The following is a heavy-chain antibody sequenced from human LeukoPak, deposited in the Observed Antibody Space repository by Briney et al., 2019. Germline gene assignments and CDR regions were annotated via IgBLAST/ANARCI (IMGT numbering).Heavy chain of an antibody. J-gene: IGHJ6*02. V-gene: IGHV1-2*02. CDR1: GYTFTGYY. D-gene: IGHD2-2*01. CDR2: INPNRGGT. CDR3: ARDLYSWTVPVTMGV. Sequence: ASVKVSCKASGYTFTGYYMHWVRQAPGQGLEWMGWINPNRGGTNYAQKFQGRVTMPRDTSLSTAYMELSRLRSDDTAVYYCARDLYSWTVPVTMGVWGQGTTVTVSS.